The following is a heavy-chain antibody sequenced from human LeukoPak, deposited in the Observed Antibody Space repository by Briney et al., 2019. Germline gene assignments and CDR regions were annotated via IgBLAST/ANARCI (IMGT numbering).Heavy chain of an antibody. CDR1: GGSISSYY. D-gene: IGHD3-9*01. V-gene: IGHV4-4*07. Sequence: SETLSLTCTVSGGSISSYYWSWIRQPAGKGLEWIGRIYTSGSTNYNPSLKSRVTMSVDTSKNQFSLKLSSVTAADTAVYYCAREIVLRYFDWLFQDGMDVWGQGTTVTVSS. J-gene: IGHJ6*02. CDR3: AREIVLRYFDWLFQDGMDV. CDR2: IYTSGST.